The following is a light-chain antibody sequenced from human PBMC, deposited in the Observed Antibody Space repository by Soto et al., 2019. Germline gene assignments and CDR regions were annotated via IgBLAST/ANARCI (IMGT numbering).Light chain of an antibody. J-gene: IGLJ7*01. CDR1: STDFENYNL. Sequence: QSALTQPASVSGSPGQSITISCTRSSTDFENYNLVSWYQHCPDKAPKLIIYEGTKRPSEISDRFSGSESDTTASLIISGLQPEDEADDYCSSYAGSSARVVFGGGTQLTVL. CDR3: SSYAGSSARVV. CDR2: EGT. V-gene: IGLV2-23*01.